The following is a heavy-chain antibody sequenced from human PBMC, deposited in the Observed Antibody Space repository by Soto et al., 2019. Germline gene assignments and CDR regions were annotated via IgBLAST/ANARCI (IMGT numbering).Heavy chain of an antibody. CDR3: TREAGWQRMVPYD. V-gene: IGHV1-18*04. CDR2: ISAFNGDT. CDR1: GYTFTSYG. D-gene: IGHD6-25*01. Sequence: QVQLVQSGNEVKKPEASVNVSCKAFGYTFTSYGFSWVRQVPGQGLEWLGWISAFNGDTHYAQTMKGRLTVTTDTSTTTVHMELRSLTPADTAVYYCTREAGWQRMVPYDWGQGTLVTVS. J-gene: IGHJ4*02.